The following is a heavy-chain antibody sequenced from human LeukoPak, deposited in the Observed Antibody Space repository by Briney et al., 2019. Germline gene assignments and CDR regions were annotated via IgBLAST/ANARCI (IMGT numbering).Heavy chain of an antibody. CDR2: IYHSGTT. CDR3: ARRGGSGWYPWFDP. V-gene: IGHV4-30-4*07. J-gene: IGHJ5*02. CDR1: GVSISRGGYA. D-gene: IGHD6-19*01. Sequence: PSQTLSLTCAVSGVSISRGGYAWNWIRQPPGKGLEWIAYIYHSGTTYYNPSLKSRATISVDTSKNQFSLKLSSVTAADTAVYYCARRGGSGWYPWFDPWGQGTLVTVSS.